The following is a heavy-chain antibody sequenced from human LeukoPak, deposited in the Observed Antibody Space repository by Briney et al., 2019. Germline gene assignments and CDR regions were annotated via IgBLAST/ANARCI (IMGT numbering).Heavy chain of an antibody. CDR2: INTNTGNP. CDR1: GYIFKSYA. J-gene: IGHJ4*02. Sequence: ASVKVSCKASGYIFKSYAMNWVRQAPGQGLEWMGWINTNTGNPTYAQGFTGRFVFSLDTSVNTAYLQISSLKAEDTAVYYCATYISSRKRAFDYWGQGTLVTVSS. D-gene: IGHD6-13*01. V-gene: IGHV7-4-1*02. CDR3: ATYISSRKRAFDY.